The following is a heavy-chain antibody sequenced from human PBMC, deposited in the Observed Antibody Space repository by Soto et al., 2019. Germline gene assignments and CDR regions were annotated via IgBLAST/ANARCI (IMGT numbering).Heavy chain of an antibody. J-gene: IGHJ6*02. Sequence: QVQLQESAPGLVKPSETLSLTCIVSGDSVTSGSYYWTWLRQPPGKGLEWIGYISYTGRTKYNPSLQIRVTIALDTSKNDFSLNLSSVTAADTAVYFCAREWALLPYYFMNGWGHGTAVTVSS. D-gene: IGHD1-26*01. V-gene: IGHV4-61*03. CDR1: GDSVTSGSYY. CDR3: AREWALLPYYFMNG. CDR2: ISYTGRT.